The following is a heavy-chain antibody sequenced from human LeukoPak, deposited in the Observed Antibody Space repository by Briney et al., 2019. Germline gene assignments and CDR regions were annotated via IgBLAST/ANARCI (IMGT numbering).Heavy chain of an antibody. J-gene: IGHJ4*02. CDR3: ARDFGVVIDY. CDR2: INHSGST. Sequence: PSETLSLTCAVYGGSFSGYYWSWIRQPPGKGLEWIGEINHSGSTNYNPSLKSQVTISVDTSKNQFSLKLSSVTAADTAVYYCARDFGVVIDYWGQGTLVTVSS. D-gene: IGHD3-3*01. CDR1: GGSFSGYY. V-gene: IGHV4-34*01.